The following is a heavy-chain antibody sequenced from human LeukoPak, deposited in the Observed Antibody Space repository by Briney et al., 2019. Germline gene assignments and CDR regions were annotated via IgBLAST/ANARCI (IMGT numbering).Heavy chain of an antibody. J-gene: IGHJ4*02. CDR1: LDSTTSNF. Sequence: SETMSLTCTVSLDSTTSNFWSCVRQPPGKGLWWIGDIYRSGSPNYNPSLQSRVTISIDRTRNQIALELPSVTAADTAVYYCARTRWLKSLFDYWGQGTLVTVSS. D-gene: IGHD5-24*01. CDR2: IYRSGSP. V-gene: IGHV4-4*09. CDR3: ARTRWLKSLFDY.